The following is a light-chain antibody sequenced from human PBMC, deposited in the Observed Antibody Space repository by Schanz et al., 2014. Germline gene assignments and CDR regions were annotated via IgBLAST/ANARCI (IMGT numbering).Light chain of an antibody. V-gene: IGLV2-14*02. CDR2: EGS. J-gene: IGLJ3*02. CDR3: SSYTSSNTGV. Sequence: QSALTQPASVSGSPGQSITISCTGTSSDVGSYNLVSWYQQHPGKAPKLMIYEGSKRPSGVSNRISGSKSGNTASLTISGVQAEDEADYYCSSYTSSNTGVFGGGTKLTVL. CDR1: SSDVGSYNL.